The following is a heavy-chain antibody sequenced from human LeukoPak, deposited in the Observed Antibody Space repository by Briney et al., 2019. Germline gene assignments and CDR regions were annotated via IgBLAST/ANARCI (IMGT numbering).Heavy chain of an antibody. Sequence: ASVKVSCKASGYTFTGYYMHWVRQAPGQGLEWMGRINPNSGGTNYAQKFQGRVTMTRDTSISTAYMELSRLRSDDTAVYYCAREGSTVTRSPDYWGQGTLVTVSS. CDR3: AREGSTVTRSPDY. V-gene: IGHV1-2*06. D-gene: IGHD4-17*01. CDR2: INPNSGGT. J-gene: IGHJ4*02. CDR1: GYTFTGYY.